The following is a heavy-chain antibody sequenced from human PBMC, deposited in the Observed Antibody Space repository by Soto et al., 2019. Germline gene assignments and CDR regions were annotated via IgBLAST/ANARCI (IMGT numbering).Heavy chain of an antibody. J-gene: IGHJ6*02. CDR3: TTGLLRYGDRGSYGMDV. D-gene: IGHD4-17*01. V-gene: IGHV3-15*01. Sequence: ESGGGLVKPGGSLRLSCAASGFTFSNAWMSWVRQAPGKGLEWVGRIKSKTDGGTTDYAAPVKGRFTISRDDSKNTLYLQMNSLKTEDTAVYYCTTGLLRYGDRGSYGMDVWGQGTTVTVSS. CDR2: IKSKTDGGTT. CDR1: GFTFSNAW.